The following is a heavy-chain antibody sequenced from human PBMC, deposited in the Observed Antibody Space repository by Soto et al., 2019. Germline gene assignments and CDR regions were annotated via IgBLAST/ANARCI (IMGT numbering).Heavy chain of an antibody. J-gene: IGHJ5*02. CDR1: GRSITSVGYY. Sequence: PSETLSLTCTLSGRSITSVGYYWSWIRQHPGKGLEWIGYIYYNGNTYYNPSLKSRVTISVDTSKNQFSLRMSSVTAADTAVYYCAAVVPGAELCLFDPWGQGTLVTVSS. CDR3: AAVVPGAELCLFDP. V-gene: IGHV4-31*03. D-gene: IGHD2-2*01. CDR2: IYYNGNT.